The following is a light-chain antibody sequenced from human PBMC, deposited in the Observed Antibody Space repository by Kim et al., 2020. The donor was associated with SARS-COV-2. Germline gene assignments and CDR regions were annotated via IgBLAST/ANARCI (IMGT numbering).Light chain of an antibody. CDR1: QSISSN. J-gene: IGKJ5*01. Sequence: SLCPGVRATLCWRASQSISSNLAWYQKKPGQAPRVIIYDASARATGIPARFSGSGCGTDFTLTISNVQSEDFAVYYCQQYAYWRAFGKGTRLEIK. CDR2: DAS. V-gene: IGKV3-15*01. CDR3: QQYAYWRA.